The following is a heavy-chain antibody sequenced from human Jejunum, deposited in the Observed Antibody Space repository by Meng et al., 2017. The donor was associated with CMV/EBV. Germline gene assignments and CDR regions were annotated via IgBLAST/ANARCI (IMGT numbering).Heavy chain of an antibody. Sequence: VQLEVWGQKSGSVSDTRSRSCDVSGGSFGTYYGSWIRQPPGKGLGWIGKNFYSGSTNDNPSRATRVTISVDSSKNQFSLKLSSVTAADTAVYYCARHQNGGTYPLDYWGQGTLVTVSS. V-gene: IGHV4-59*08. CDR3: ARHQNGGTYPLDY. CDR2: NFYSGST. J-gene: IGHJ4*02. CDR1: GGSFGTYY. D-gene: IGHD3-16*02.